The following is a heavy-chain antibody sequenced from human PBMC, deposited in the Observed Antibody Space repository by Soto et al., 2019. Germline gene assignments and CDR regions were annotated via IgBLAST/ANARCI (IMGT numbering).Heavy chain of an antibody. CDR1: GGSISSSSYY. V-gene: IGHV4-39*01. J-gene: IGHJ5*02. CDR3: ARHLSSSFGDPNWFDP. D-gene: IGHD6-6*01. Sequence: KASGTLSLTCTVSGGSISSSSYYWGWIRQPPGKGLEWIGSIYYSGSTYYNPSLKSRVTISVDTSKNQFSLKASDTAMYYCARHLSSSFGDPNWFDPWGQGTLVTVYS. CDR2: IYYSGST.